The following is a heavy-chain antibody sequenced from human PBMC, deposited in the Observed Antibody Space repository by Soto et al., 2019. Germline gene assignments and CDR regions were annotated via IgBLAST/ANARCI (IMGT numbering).Heavy chain of an antibody. Sequence: QVQLQESGPGLVKPSETLSLTCSISGGSISDYQWSWIRQPPGKGLEWIGYIYYSGRTNYNPSLKSPSSISLDTSTKQFSLRLRSVTAADTAVYYCARMRGLGEILPYFDYWGQGALITVSS. J-gene: IGHJ4*02. V-gene: IGHV4-59*01. CDR3: ARMRGLGEILPYFDY. D-gene: IGHD3-16*01. CDR1: GGSISDYQ. CDR2: IYYSGRT.